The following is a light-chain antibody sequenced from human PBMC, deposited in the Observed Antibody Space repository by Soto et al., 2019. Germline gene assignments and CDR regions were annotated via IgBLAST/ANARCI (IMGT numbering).Light chain of an antibody. V-gene: IGKV1-27*01. CDR2: AAS. J-gene: IGKJ2*01. CDR3: QKYVDAPKT. Sequence: DIQMTQSPSSLSASVGDRVTITCRASQGISKYLAWYQQKPGKVPKLLIYAASTLQSGVPSRFIGGGSGTDFTLTIRSLQPEDAATYYCQKYVDAPKTFGQGTKVEIK. CDR1: QGISKY.